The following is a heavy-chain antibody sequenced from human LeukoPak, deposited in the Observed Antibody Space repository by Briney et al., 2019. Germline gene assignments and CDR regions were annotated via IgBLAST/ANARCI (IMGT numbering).Heavy chain of an antibody. D-gene: IGHD3-22*01. Sequence: PSETLSLTCAVYGGSFSSYYWGWIRQPPGKGLEWIGDINNGGGTNYNPSLKSRVTISVDTSKNQFSLMLSSVTAADTAVYYCASDRQYDSSGPEALWYYYMDVWGKGTMVTVSS. J-gene: IGHJ6*03. CDR3: ASDRQYDSSGPEALWYYYMDV. CDR1: GGSFSSYY. CDR2: INNGGGT. V-gene: IGHV4-34*01.